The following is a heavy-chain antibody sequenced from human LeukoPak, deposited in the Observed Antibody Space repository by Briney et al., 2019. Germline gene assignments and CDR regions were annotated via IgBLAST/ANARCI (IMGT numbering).Heavy chain of an antibody. CDR3: AKDKGSGWYVTLDY. CDR1: GFTFSSYA. CDR2: ISGSGGST. V-gene: IGHV3-23*01. D-gene: IGHD6-19*01. Sequence: GGSLRLSCAASGFTFSSYAMSWVRQAPGKGLEWVSAISGSGGSTYYADSVKGRFTISRDNSKNTLYLQMNSLRAEDTAVYYCAKDKGSGWYVTLDYWGQGTLVTVSS. J-gene: IGHJ4*02.